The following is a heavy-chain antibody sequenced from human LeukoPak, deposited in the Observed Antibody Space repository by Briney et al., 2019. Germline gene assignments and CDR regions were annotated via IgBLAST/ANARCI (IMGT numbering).Heavy chain of an antibody. V-gene: IGHV1-46*01. J-gene: IGHJ5*02. CDR3: ARDNSMHERGWWFDP. CDR1: GYSFTSHY. CDR2: INPRGTST. Sequence: ASVKVSCTASGYSFTSHYMHSVREAPGQGLEGMGVINPRGTSTIYAEKFQGRIIMTRDMSKTTDYMELSSLKSGDTAVYYCARDNSMHERGWWFDPWGQGTLVTVSS. D-gene: IGHD4-23*01.